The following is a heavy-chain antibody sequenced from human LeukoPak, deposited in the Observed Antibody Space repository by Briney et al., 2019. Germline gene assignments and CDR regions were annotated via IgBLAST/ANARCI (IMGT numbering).Heavy chain of an antibody. CDR2: IDPRDSFT. CDR3: VRHYASGQDY. Sequence: GESLRISCKASGYTFTSYWMSWVRHTPGKGLEWMARIDPRDSFTRYGPSFQGHVTISSDKSINTAYLHWSSLKASDTATYYCVRHYASGQDYWGQGTLVTVSS. J-gene: IGHJ4*02. V-gene: IGHV5-10-1*01. D-gene: IGHD3-10*01. CDR1: GYTFTSYW.